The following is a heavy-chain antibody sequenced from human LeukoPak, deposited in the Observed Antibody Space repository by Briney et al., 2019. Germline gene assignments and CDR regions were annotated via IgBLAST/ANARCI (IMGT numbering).Heavy chain of an antibody. D-gene: IGHD2-2*01. CDR2: ISAYNDNT. J-gene: IGHJ4*02. V-gene: IGHV1-18*01. Sequence: ASVKVSCKASGYTFTNFIINWVRQAPGQGLEWMGWISAYNDNTSYAQMFQDRVTMSTDTSTSTAYMELRSLRFDDTAVYYCARLGYCSSNSCYGADYWGQGTLVTVSS. CDR1: GYTFTNFI. CDR3: ARLGYCSSNSCYGADY.